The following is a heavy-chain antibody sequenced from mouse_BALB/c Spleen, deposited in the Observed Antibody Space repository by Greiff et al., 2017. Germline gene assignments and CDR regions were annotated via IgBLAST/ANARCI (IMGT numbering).Heavy chain of an antibody. Sequence: QVQLQQPGAELVKPGASVKLSCKASGYTFTSYWMHWVKQRPGQGLEWIGEINPSNGRTNYNEKFKSKATLTVDKSSSTAYMQLSSLTSEDSAVYYCARWNSLLRSAYAMDDWGQGTSVTVSS. CDR1: GYTFTSYW. D-gene: IGHD1-2*01. J-gene: IGHJ4*01. V-gene: IGHV1S81*02. CDR2: INPSNGRT. CDR3: ARWNSLLRSAYAMDD.